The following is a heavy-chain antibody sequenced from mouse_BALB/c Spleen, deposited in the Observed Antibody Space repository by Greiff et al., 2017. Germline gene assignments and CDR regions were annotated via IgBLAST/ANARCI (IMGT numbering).Heavy chain of an antibody. CDR1: GFSLTGYG. CDR2: IWGDGST. CDR3: AREGKMGYDDAMDY. J-gene: IGHJ4*01. V-gene: IGHV2-6-7*01. D-gene: IGHD2-2*01. Sequence: QVKLLESGPGLVAPSQRLSITCTVSGFSLTGYGVNWVRQPPGKGLEWLGMIWGDGSTDYNSALKSRLSISKDNSKSQVFLKMNSLQTDDTARYYCAREGKMGYDDAMDYWGQGTSVTVSS.